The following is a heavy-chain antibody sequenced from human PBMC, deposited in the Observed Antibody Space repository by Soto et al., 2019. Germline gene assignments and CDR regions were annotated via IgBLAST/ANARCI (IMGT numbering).Heavy chain of an antibody. CDR2: ISQSGTT. V-gene: IGHV4-34*01. J-gene: IGHJ6*02. CDR3: ARQRLWYGMDV. CDR1: NGSFSGSY. D-gene: IGHD1-1*01. Sequence: QVQLQQWGAGLLKPSETLSLTCAAYNGSFSGSYWSRIRQPPGRGLEWIGEISQSGTTNYNPSLQSRLTISIDKSNSHFSLRLISVTAADTAVYFCARQRLWYGMDVWGQGTTVTVSS.